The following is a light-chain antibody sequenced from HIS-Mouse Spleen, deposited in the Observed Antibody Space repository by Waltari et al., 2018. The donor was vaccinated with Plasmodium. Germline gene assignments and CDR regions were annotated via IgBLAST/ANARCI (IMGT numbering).Light chain of an antibody. CDR3: MIWHSSAWV. J-gene: IGLJ3*02. CDR1: SHINVGTSR. Sequence: AVLPQPSSLSASPRASASPSCTLHSHINVGTSRLYWYQQNPGSPPQYLLSYKSDSDKQQGSGSPSRFAGSKDASGNAGILLISGLQSEDEADYYCMIWHSSAWVFGGGTKLTVL. CDR2: YKSDSDK. V-gene: IGLV5-45*03.